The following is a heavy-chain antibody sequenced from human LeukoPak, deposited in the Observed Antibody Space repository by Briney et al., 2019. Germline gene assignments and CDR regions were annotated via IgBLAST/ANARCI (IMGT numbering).Heavy chain of an antibody. CDR3: AKLLGGYSYGPYYYYGMDV. CDR1: GFTLSSYA. CDR2: ISGSGGST. J-gene: IGHJ6*02. V-gene: IGHV3-23*01. D-gene: IGHD5-18*01. Sequence: GGSLRLSCAASGFTLSSYAMSWVRQAPGKGLEWVSAISGSGGSTYYADSVKGRFTISRDNSKNTLYLQMNSLRAEDTAVYYCAKLLGGYSYGPYYYYGMDVWGQGTTVTVSS.